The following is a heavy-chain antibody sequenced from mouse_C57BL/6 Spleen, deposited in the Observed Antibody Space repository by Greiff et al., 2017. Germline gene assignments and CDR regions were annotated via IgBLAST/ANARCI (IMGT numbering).Heavy chain of an antibody. Sequence: EVKLQESGPGLVKPSQSLSLTCSVTGYSITSGYYWNWIRQFPGNKLEWMGYISYDGSNNYNPSLKNRISITRDTSKNQFFLKLNSVTTEDTATYYCARDGGYYWYFDVWGTGTTVTVSS. CDR2: ISYDGSN. J-gene: IGHJ1*03. CDR1: GYSITSGYY. D-gene: IGHD1-1*02. V-gene: IGHV3-6*01. CDR3: ARDGGYYWYFDV.